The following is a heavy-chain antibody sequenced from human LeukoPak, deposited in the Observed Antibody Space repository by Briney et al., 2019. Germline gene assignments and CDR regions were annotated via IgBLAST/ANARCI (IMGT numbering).Heavy chain of an antibody. Sequence: GGSLRLSCAASGFTFRTYWMHWVRQVSGKGLVLVSLINDDGSSTTYADSVKGRFTISRDNAKNTLYLQMNSLRAEDTAVYYCARDTYDILTGYYKWAFDIWGQGTMVTVSS. CDR1: GFTFRTYW. D-gene: IGHD3-9*01. V-gene: IGHV3-74*01. J-gene: IGHJ3*02. CDR2: INDDGSST. CDR3: ARDTYDILTGYYKWAFDI.